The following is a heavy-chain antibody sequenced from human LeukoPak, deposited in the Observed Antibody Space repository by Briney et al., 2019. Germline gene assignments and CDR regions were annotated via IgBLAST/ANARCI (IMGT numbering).Heavy chain of an antibody. V-gene: IGHV1-69*13. J-gene: IGHJ4*02. CDR3: AREGGWYEDY. Sequence: ASVKVSCKASGGTFSSYAISWVRQAPGQGLEWMGGIIPISGTANYAQKFQGRVTITADESTSTAYMELSSLRSDDTAVYYCAREGGWYEDYWGQGTLVTVSS. CDR1: GGTFSSYA. CDR2: IIPISGTA. D-gene: IGHD6-19*01.